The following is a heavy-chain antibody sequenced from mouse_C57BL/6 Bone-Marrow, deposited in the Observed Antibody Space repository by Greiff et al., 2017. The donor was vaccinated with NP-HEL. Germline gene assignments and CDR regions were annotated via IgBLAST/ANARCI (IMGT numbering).Heavy chain of an antibody. J-gene: IGHJ1*03. CDR3: AGSYYDYDGWYFDV. CDR2: SRNKANDYTT. D-gene: IGHD2-4*01. V-gene: IGHV7-1*01. CDR1: GFTFSDFY. Sequence: EVKLVESGGGLVQSGRSLRLSCATSGFTFSDFYMEWVRQAPGKGLEWIAASRNKANDYTTEYSASVKGRFIVSRDTSQSILYLQMNALRAEDTAIYCCAGSYYDYDGWYFDVWGTGTSVTVSS.